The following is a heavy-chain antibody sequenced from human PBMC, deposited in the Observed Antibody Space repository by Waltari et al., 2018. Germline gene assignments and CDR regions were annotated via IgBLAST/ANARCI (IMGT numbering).Heavy chain of an antibody. CDR2: INHSGYT. D-gene: IGHD6-13*01. CDR1: AGSCGGYF. V-gene: IGHV4-34*02. Sequence: QVHLQQWGAGLLKPSETLSLTCAVSAGSCGGYFWSWFRQPPGKGLEWLGEINHSGYTNYNPSLKSRVTISVDTSKNQFSLKLSSVTAADTAVYYCAREGRAAAGTDYWSQGTLVTVSS. CDR3: AREGRAAAGTDY. J-gene: IGHJ4*02.